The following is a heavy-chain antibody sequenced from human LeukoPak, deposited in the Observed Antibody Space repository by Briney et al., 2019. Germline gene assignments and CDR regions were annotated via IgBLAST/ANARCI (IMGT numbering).Heavy chain of an antibody. CDR3: ARGSRYEWELQPYASDI. CDR1: GYTFTSYD. Sequence: ASVKVSCKASGYTFTSYDINWVRQATGQGLEWMGWMNPNSGNTGYAQKFQGRVTMTRNTSISTAYMELSSLRSEDTAVYYCARGSRYEWELQPYASDIWGQGTMVTVSS. CDR2: MNPNSGNT. D-gene: IGHD1-26*01. J-gene: IGHJ3*02. V-gene: IGHV1-8*01.